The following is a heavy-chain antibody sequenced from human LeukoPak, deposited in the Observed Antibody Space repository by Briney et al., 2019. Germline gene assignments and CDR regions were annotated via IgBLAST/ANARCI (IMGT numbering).Heavy chain of an antibody. V-gene: IGHV3-15*01. D-gene: IGHD2-2*01. CDR3: VRDQYCASSSCPGAFDL. J-gene: IGHJ3*01. CDR2: IKSKTDGGTT. CDR1: GFSINYDW. Sequence: GGSLGLSCAASGFSINYDWMSWVRQAPGEGLEWVGRIKSKTDGGTTEYAAPVKGRFTISRDDSRNTLYLQMSSLKSEDTAVYHCVRDQYCASSSCPGAFDLWGQGTVVTVSS.